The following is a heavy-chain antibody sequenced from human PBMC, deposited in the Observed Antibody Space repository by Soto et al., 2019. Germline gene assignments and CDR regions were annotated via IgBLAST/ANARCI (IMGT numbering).Heavy chain of an antibody. Sequence: QVQLQESGPGLVKPSGTLSLSCVVSSGSISSTNWWSWVRQPPGRGLEWIGAIYHIGSINYNPSLRSRVTISVDKSKNQFSLNLISVTAADTAVYFCVKEGSGWSYLDHWGQGILVTVSS. CDR1: SGSISSTNW. J-gene: IGHJ4*02. V-gene: IGHV4-4*02. CDR2: IYHIGSI. D-gene: IGHD6-19*01. CDR3: VKEGSGWSYLDH.